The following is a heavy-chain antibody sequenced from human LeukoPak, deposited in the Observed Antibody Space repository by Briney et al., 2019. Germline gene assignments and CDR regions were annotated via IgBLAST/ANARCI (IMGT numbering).Heavy chain of an antibody. CDR3: ARGLSITMVRGVTFRPKATSNWSDP. Sequence: GGSLRLSCAASGFTFSSYEMNWVRQAPGKGLEWVSYISSSGSTIYYADSVKGRFTISRDNAKNSLYLQMNSLRAEDTAVYYCARGLSITMVRGVTFRPKATSNWSDPWGQGTLVTVSS. CDR2: ISSSGSTI. CDR1: GFTFSSYE. D-gene: IGHD3-10*01. V-gene: IGHV3-48*03. J-gene: IGHJ5*02.